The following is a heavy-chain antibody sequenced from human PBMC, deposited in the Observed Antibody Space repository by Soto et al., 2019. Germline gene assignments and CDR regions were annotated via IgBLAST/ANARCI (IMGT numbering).Heavy chain of an antibody. CDR2: IYYSGST. J-gene: IGHJ6*02. D-gene: IGHD6-13*01. V-gene: IGHV4-30-4*01. CDR1: GGSISSGDYY. Sequence: SETLSLTCTVSGGSISSGDYYWSWIRQPPGKGLEWIGYIYYSGSTYYNPSLKSRVTISVDTSKNQFSLKLSSVTAADTAVYYCARTDDSWFNRMDVWGQGTTVTVSS. CDR3: ARTDDSWFNRMDV.